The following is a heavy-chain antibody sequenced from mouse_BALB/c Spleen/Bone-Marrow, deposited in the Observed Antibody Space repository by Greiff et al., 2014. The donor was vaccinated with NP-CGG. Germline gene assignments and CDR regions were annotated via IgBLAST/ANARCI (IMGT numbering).Heavy chain of an antibody. CDR3: ARITTATGAMDY. D-gene: IGHD1-2*01. CDR1: GFSLTNYG. J-gene: IGHJ4*01. CDR2: IWADGST. V-gene: IGHV2-9*02. Sequence: QVQLKESGPGLVAPSQSLSITCTVSGFSLTNYGVHWVRQPPGKGLEWLGVIWADGSTNYNSALISRLSISKDNSKSQVFFKMNRLQTDDTAMYYCARITTATGAMDYWGQGTSVTVSS.